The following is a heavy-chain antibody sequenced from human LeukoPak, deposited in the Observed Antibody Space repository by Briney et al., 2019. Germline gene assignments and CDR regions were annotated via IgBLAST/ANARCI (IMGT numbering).Heavy chain of an antibody. CDR2: IWYDGSNK. CDR3: ARDLGQIDH. Sequence: GGSLRLSCTACGFTFSTYGMHWVRQAPGKGLEGVAVIWYDGSNKYYADSVKGRFTISRDNSQNTLYLQMNSLKAEDTAAYYCARDLGQIDHWGQGTLVTVSS. J-gene: IGHJ4*02. CDR1: GFTFSTYG. V-gene: IGHV3-33*01.